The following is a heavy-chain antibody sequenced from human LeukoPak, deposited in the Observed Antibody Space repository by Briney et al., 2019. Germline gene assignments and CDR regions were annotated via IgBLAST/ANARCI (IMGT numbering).Heavy chain of an antibody. CDR1: GFTFISYN. D-gene: IGHD6-13*01. CDR2: ISSSSSYI. Sequence: GGSLRLSCAASGFTFISYNMNWVRQAPGKGLEWVSSISSSSSYIYYADSVKGRFTISRDNAKNSLYLQMNSLRAEDTAVYYCARERRIAVAGTTGGSDPWGQGTLVTVSS. V-gene: IGHV3-21*01. CDR3: ARERRIAVAGTTGGSDP. J-gene: IGHJ5*02.